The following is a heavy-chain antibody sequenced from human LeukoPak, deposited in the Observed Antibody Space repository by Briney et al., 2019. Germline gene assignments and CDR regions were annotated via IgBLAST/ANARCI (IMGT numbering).Heavy chain of an antibody. CDR2: ISSSSSYI. J-gene: IGHJ3*02. CDR1: GFTFSSYS. V-gene: IGHV3-21*01. CDR3: ARESITGTFDAFDI. D-gene: IGHD1-7*01. Sequence: GGSLRLSCAASGFTFSSYSMNWVRQAPGKGLEWVSSISSSSSYIYYADSVKGRFTISRDNAKNSLYLQMNSLRAEDTAVYYCARESITGTFDAFDIWGQGTMVTVSS.